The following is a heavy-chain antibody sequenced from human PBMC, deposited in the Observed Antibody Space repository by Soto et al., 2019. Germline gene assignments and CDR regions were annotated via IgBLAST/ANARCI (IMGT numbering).Heavy chain of an antibody. CDR3: ASGQQVRMADI. CDR1: KFTVSAYY. D-gene: IGHD6-13*01. V-gene: IGHV3-11*03. CDR2: IIGDSRDR. J-gene: IGHJ3*02. Sequence: QVQLLESGGGLVRPGGSLRLSCAASKFTVSAYYMAWIRQAPGKGLDWISSIIGDSRDRNYVDSVKGRFTISRDNTKNSLYSQMNRHTVEDTAVYFCASGQQVRMADIWGHGIMVTVSS.